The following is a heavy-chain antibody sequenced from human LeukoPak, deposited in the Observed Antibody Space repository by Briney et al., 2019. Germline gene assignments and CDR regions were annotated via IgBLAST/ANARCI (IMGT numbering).Heavy chain of an antibody. Sequence: PSETLSFTCTVFGGSISSGGHYWSWIRQPAGKGLEYLGRIYSTGSTNYNPSLRSRVTISVDTSKNHFSLKLSSVTAADTAVYYCARDQTYSGSGIYTYFDYWGQGILVTVSS. D-gene: IGHD3-10*01. CDR3: ARDQTYSGSGIYTYFDY. J-gene: IGHJ4*02. V-gene: IGHV4-61*02. CDR2: IYSTGST. CDR1: GGSISSGGHY.